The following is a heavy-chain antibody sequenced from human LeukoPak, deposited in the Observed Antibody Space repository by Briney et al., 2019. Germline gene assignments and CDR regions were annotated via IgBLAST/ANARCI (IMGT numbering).Heavy chain of an antibody. CDR3: ARDDCSGGSCFPDY. Sequence: ASVKVSCKASGYTFTSYGISWVRQAPGQGLEWMGWISAHNGNTNYAQKLQGRVTMTTDTSTSTAYMELRSLRSDDTAVYYCARDDCSGGSCFPDYWGQGTLVTVSS. J-gene: IGHJ4*02. D-gene: IGHD2-15*01. CDR2: ISAHNGNT. CDR1: GYTFTSYG. V-gene: IGHV1-18*01.